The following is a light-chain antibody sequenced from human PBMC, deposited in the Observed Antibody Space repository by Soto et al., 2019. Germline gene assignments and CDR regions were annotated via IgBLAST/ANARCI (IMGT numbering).Light chain of an antibody. CDR2: DVS. CDR1: SGDIGDYNY. J-gene: IGLJ1*01. CDR3: CSYTRSGTLI. Sequence: QSALTQPASVSGSPGQWITISCVGTSGDIGDYNYVSWYQQPPGKVPKVIIYDVSNRPSGVSYRFSGTKSGNTASLTVSGLQAEDEADYYCCSYTRSGTLIFGTGTKVTVL. V-gene: IGLV2-14*01.